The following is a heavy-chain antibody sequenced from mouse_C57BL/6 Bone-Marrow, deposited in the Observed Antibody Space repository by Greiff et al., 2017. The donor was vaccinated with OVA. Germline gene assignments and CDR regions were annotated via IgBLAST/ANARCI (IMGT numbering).Heavy chain of an antibody. V-gene: IGHV5-2*01. CDR1: EYEFPSHD. Sequence: DVQLQESGGGLVQPGESLKLSCESNEYEFPSHDMSWVRKTPEKRLELVAAINSDGGSTYYPDTMERRFIISRDNTKKTLYLQMSSLRSEDTALYYCASYYYGSRGDYFDYWGQGTTLTVSS. J-gene: IGHJ2*01. D-gene: IGHD1-1*01. CDR3: ASYYYGSRGDYFDY. CDR2: INSDGGST.